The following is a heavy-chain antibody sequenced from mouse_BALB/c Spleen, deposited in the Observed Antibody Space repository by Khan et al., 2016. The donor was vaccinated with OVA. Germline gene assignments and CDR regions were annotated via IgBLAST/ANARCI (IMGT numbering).Heavy chain of an antibody. CDR3: VRDRAYNRNDGWFAY. D-gene: IGHD2-14*01. J-gene: IGHJ3*01. CDR2: INPSNGYT. CDR1: GYTFTSYT. Sequence: QVQLQQSGAELARPGTSMKMSCKASGYTFTSYTIHWIKQRPGQGLEWIGYINPSNGYTNYNQKFKDKATLTADKSSTTAYMQLSSLTSDDSAVYNCVRDRAYNRNDGWFAYWGQGTLVTVSA. V-gene: IGHV1-4*01.